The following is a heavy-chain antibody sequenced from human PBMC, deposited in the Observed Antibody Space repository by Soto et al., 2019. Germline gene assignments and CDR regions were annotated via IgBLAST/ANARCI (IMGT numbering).Heavy chain of an antibody. J-gene: IGHJ4*02. D-gene: IGHD6-13*01. CDR2: ISAYNGNT. V-gene: IGHV1-18*04. Sequence: APVKVSCKASGYTFTSYGISWVRQAPGQGLEWMGWISAYNGNTNYAQKLQGRVTMTTDTSTSTAYMELRSLRSDDTAVYYCARDRIIAAAFHFDYWGQGTLVTVSS. CDR3: ARDRIIAAAFHFDY. CDR1: GYTFTSYG.